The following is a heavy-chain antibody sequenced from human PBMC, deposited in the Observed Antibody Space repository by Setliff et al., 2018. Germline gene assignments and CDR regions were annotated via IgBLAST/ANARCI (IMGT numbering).Heavy chain of an antibody. V-gene: IGHV1-18*01. CDR1: GYTFTDFG. J-gene: IGHJ4*02. CDR2: ISPYTGNT. D-gene: IGHD6-25*01. CDR3: ARAGLAAAGRKGVFDH. Sequence: ASVKVSCKASGYTFTDFGINWVRQAPGQGLEWMGWISPYTGNTYSAQRFQGRVTLTTDTSTGTAYMEVKSLTSDDTAVYYCARAGLAAAGRKGVFDHWGQGTLVTVSS.